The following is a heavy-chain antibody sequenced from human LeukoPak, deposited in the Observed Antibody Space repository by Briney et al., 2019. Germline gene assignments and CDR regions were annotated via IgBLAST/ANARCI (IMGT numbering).Heavy chain of an antibody. V-gene: IGHV4-31*03. CDR3: ARARDCSGGTCYQFNWFDP. CDR1: GGSISSGAHY. J-gene: IGHJ5*02. D-gene: IGHD2-15*01. CDR2: IFYSGNT. Sequence: SETLSLTCTVSGGSISSGAHYWSWIRQSPGKGLEWLGYIFYSGNTYYNPSLKSRVTISVDTSTNQFSLTLSSVTAADTAVYYCARARDCSGGTCYQFNWFDPWGQGTLVTVSS.